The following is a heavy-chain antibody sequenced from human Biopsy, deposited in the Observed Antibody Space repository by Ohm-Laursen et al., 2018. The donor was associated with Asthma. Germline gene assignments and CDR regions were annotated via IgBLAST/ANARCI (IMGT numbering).Heavy chain of an antibody. V-gene: IGHV3-11*01. D-gene: IGHD3-3*01. J-gene: IGHJ4*02. CDR2: INGKSNSI. CDR1: GFTFSDYY. Sequence: SLRLSCAASGFTFSDYYMSWIRQAPGKGLEWISYINGKSNSIEYADSVKGRSTISRDNAKNSLYLQMNSLRAEDTAVYYCARDFGGWYYFDNWGQGSLVTVSS. CDR3: ARDFGGWYYFDN.